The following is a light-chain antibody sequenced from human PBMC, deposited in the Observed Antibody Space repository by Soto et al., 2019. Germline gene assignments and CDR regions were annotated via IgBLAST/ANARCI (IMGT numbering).Light chain of an antibody. Sequence: EIVLTQSPATLSVSPGERATLSCRASQSVGRNLAWYHQKPGQAPRLLIYGVSTRATGVPARFSGSGSGTDFTLTISRLEPEDFEVYYCQQYGSSPLTFGGGTKVDIX. CDR3: QQYGSSPLT. CDR1: QSVGRN. J-gene: IGKJ4*01. CDR2: GVS. V-gene: IGKV3-20*01.